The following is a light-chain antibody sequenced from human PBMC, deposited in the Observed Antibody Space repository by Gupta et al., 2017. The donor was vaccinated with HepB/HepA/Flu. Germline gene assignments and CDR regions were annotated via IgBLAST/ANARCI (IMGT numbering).Light chain of an antibody. Sequence: EIVMTQSPVTLSVSPGERATLSCRASQIISSNLAWYQQKPGQAPRLLIYGASTRATGIPARFSGSGSRTEFTLTISSLQSEDFAVYYCQQYNNWPLTFGGGTKVEIK. J-gene: IGKJ4*01. CDR2: GAS. CDR1: QIISSN. V-gene: IGKV3-15*01. CDR3: QQYNNWPLT.